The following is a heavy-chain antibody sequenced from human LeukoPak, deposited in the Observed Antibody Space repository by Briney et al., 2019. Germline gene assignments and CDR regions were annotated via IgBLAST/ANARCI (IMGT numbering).Heavy chain of an antibody. V-gene: IGHV3-21*01. J-gene: IGHJ6*03. CDR2: ISSSSSYI. CDR1: GFTFSSYS. CDR3: ARDGGAWRLELPYYYYYMDV. D-gene: IGHD1-7*01. Sequence: PGGSLRLSCAASGFTFSSYSMNWVRQAPGKGLEWVSSISSSSSYIYYADSVKGRFTISRDNAKNSLYLQMNSLRAEDTAVYYCARDGGAWRLELPYYYYYMDVWGKGTTVTVSS.